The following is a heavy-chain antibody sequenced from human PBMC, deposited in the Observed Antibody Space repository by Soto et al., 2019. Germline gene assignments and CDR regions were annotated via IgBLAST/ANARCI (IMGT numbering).Heavy chain of an antibody. CDR2: INAGNGNT. Sequence: ASAKVSCKASGYTFTSYAMHWVRQAPGQRLEWMGWINAGNGNTKYSQKFQGRVTITRDTSASTAYMELSSLRSEDTAVYYCARSSSGWYLNRFDYWGQGTLVTVSS. CDR1: GYTFTSYA. V-gene: IGHV1-3*01. CDR3: ARSSSGWYLNRFDY. D-gene: IGHD6-19*01. J-gene: IGHJ4*02.